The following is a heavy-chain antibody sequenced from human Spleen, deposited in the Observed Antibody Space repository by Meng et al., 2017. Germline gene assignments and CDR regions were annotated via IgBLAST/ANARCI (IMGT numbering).Heavy chain of an antibody. D-gene: IGHD6-25*01. Sequence: QVPQVLSVAGLYMPVPSMDVYCKPSRYKFPDYFIHEVRRVPGLGLEWMGRINPKSGGTHYAQKFQARVTMTGDTSISTAYMELSGLRSDDTAMYYCARDEDISAAGKLFGDYWGQGTLVTVSS. CDR3: ARDEDISAAGKLFGDY. CDR1: RYKFPDYF. CDR2: INPKSGGT. V-gene: IGHV1-2*06. J-gene: IGHJ4*02.